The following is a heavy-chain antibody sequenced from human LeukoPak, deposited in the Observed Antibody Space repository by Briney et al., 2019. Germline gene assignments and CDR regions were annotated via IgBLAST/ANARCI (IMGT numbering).Heavy chain of an antibody. J-gene: IGHJ3*02. CDR2: MNPNSGNT. D-gene: IGHD3-22*01. V-gene: IGHV1-8*01. CDR3: ARWVYYYENSGYGDDAFDI. Sequence: GASVKVSCKASGYTFTSYDINWVRQATGQGLEWMGWMNPNSGNTGYAQKFQGRVTMTRNTSISTAYMELSSLRSEDTAVYYCARWVYYYENSGYGDDAFDIWSQETMVTVSS. CDR1: GYTFTSYD.